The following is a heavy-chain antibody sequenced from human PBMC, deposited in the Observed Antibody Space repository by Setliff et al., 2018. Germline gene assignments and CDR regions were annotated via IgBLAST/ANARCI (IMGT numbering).Heavy chain of an antibody. V-gene: IGHV3-30*02. J-gene: IGHJ4*02. CDR3: ARARSNGWEEPDY. Sequence: GGSLRLSCVASGFDFSSYGMHWVRQAPGKGLEWVTLIRYDSSTRHYADSVKGRFSVSRDNSRNTLYLQMNNLTAEDTAVYFCARARSNGWEEPDYWGQGTLVTVSS. D-gene: IGHD6-19*01. CDR1: GFDFSSYG. CDR2: IRYDSSTR.